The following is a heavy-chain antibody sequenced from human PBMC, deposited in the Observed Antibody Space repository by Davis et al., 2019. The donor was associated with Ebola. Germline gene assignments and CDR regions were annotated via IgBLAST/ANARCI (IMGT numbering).Heavy chain of an antibody. CDR1: GFTFDDYT. Sequence: PGGSLRLSCAASGFTFDDYTMHWVRQAPGKGLEWVSLISWDGGSTYYADSVKGRFTISRDNSKNSLYLQMNSLRTEDTALYYCAKDLYCSSTSCRRYYYYYMDVWGKGTTVTVSS. V-gene: IGHV3-43*01. J-gene: IGHJ6*03. D-gene: IGHD2-2*01. CDR2: ISWDGGST. CDR3: AKDLYCSSTSCRRYYYYYMDV.